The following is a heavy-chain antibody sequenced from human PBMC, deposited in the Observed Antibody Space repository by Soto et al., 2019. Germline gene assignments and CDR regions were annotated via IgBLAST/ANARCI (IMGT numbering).Heavy chain of an antibody. V-gene: IGHV4-30-4*01. CDR1: GGSISSGDYY. Sequence: TLSLTCTVSGGSISSGDYYWSWIRQPPGKGLEWIGCTYYSGSTYYNPSLKSRVTISVDKSKNQFTLKLSSVPAADTAVYYCARGVTMVRGVIIPWFDPWGQGTLVTVS. D-gene: IGHD3-10*01. CDR3: ARGVTMVRGVIIPWFDP. J-gene: IGHJ5*02. CDR2: TYYSGST.